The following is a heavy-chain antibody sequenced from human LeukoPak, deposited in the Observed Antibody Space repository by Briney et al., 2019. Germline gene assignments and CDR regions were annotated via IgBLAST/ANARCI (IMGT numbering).Heavy chain of an antibody. V-gene: IGHV3-48*03. CDR3: ARENAFYFDY. CDR2: ISSSGTTI. CDR1: VFTFSSYE. D-gene: IGHD3-16*01. Sequence: PGGPLRLSCAASVFTFSSYEMHWVRQAPGKWLEWVSYISSSGTTIYYADSVKGRFTISRDNANNSLYLQMDSLRAEDTAVYYCARENAFYFDYWGQGTLVTVSS. J-gene: IGHJ4*02.